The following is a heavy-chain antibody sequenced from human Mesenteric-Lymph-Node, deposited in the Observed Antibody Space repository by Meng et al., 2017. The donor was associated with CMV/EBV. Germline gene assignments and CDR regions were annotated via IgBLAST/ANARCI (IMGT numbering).Heavy chain of an antibody. Sequence: GESLKISCAASGFTFSSYSMNWVRQAPGKGLEWVSSISSSSSYIYYADSVKGRFTISRDNAKNTLYLQMNSLRAEDTAVYYCARSYYDFWSGYYNDYYYGMDVWGQGTTVTVSS. CDR3: ARSYYDFWSGYYNDYYYGMDV. CDR1: GFTFSSYS. V-gene: IGHV3-21*01. J-gene: IGHJ6*02. D-gene: IGHD3-3*01. CDR2: ISSSSSYI.